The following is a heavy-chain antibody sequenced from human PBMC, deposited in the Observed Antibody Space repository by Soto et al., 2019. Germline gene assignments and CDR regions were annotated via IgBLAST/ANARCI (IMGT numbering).Heavy chain of an antibody. CDR2: INLGGVST. CDR1: GYTCTTYY. CDR3: ASGGNGDNVCYWYFDL. J-gene: IGHJ2*01. Sequence: QVQLVQSCAEVKKPGASLEVSCKASGYTCTTYYIYWVRHAPGKGLEWMGVINLGGVSTMYARKCQDIVTMTSDTSMSTVYRDVSSRRSEDTAVYLCASGGNGDNVCYWYFDLGGRGTLVTV. D-gene: IGHD4-17*01. V-gene: IGHV1-46*01.